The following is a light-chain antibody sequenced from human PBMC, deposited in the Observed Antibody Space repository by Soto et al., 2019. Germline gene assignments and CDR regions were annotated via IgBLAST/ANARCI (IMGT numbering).Light chain of an antibody. CDR2: DAS. J-gene: IGKJ5*01. V-gene: IGKV3-11*01. Sequence: EIVLTQSPATLSLSPGERVTLSCRTIQSVNSHLAWYQQKLGQAPSPLMYDASNRASGIPASFIGSGSGTYVTFTISRLHPVYFAIYYCWQPCSWSKFTYGQVTLLEIK. CDR1: QSVNSH. CDR3: WQPCSWSKFT.